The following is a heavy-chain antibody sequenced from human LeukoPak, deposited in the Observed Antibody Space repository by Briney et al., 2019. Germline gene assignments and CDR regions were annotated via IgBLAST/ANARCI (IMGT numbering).Heavy chain of an antibody. CDR3: ARQKWWERSPSPAQFDP. D-gene: IGHD1-26*01. Sequence: PSGTLSLTCAVSGGSISSSNWWSWVRQPPGKGLEWIGEIYHSGSTNYNPSLKSRVTISVDKSKNQFSLKLSSVTAADTAVYYCARQKWWERSPSPAQFDPWGQGTLVTVSS. CDR2: IYHSGST. V-gene: IGHV4-4*02. CDR1: GGSISSSNW. J-gene: IGHJ5*02.